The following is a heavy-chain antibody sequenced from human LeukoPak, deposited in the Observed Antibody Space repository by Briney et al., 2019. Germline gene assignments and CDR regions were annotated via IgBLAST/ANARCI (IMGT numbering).Heavy chain of an antibody. CDR2: IYYSGST. D-gene: IGHD5-18*01. Sequence: GSLRLSCAASGFTFSDHHMGWIRQPPGKGLEWIGTIYYSGSTFYNPSLRSRVSISLDTSKNQFSLKLSSVTAADTAVYYCARIANVDMAMVNFDYWGQGTLVTVSS. V-gene: IGHV4-38-2*01. J-gene: IGHJ4*02. CDR1: GFTFSDHH. CDR3: ARIANVDMAMVNFDY.